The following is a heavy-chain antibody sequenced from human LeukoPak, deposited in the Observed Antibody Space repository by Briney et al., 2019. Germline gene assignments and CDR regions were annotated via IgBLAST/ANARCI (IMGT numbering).Heavy chain of an antibody. CDR2: INPNSGGT. V-gene: IGHV1-2*02. D-gene: IGHD3-3*01. J-gene: IGHJ5*02. CDR1: GYTFTGYY. CDR3: ASASYDFWSGYANWFDP. Sequence: ASVKVSCKASGYTFTGYYMHWVRQAPGQGLEWMGWINPNSGGTNYAQKFQGRVTMTRDTSISTAYMELSRLRSDDTAVYYCASASYDFWSGYANWFDPWGQGTLVTVSS.